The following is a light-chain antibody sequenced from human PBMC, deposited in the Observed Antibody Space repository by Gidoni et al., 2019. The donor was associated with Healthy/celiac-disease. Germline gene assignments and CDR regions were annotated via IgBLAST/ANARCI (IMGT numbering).Light chain of an antibody. J-gene: IGKJ1*01. V-gene: IGKV1-5*03. CDR2: KAS. Sequence: DTQKTQYPSTMSASVGHRVTITCRASQSISSWLAWYQQTPGKAPKLLIYKASSLESGVPSRFSGSGSGTEFTLTISSLQPDDFATYYCQQYNSYPWTFGQGTKVEIK. CDR1: QSISSW. CDR3: QQYNSYPWT.